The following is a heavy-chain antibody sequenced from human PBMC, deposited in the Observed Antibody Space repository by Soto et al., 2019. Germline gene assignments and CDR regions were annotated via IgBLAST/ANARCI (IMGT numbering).Heavy chain of an antibody. D-gene: IGHD3-22*01. CDR2: IYPDDSDT. V-gene: IGHV5-51*01. CDR3: AKSPKVISTSFDY. J-gene: IGHJ4*02. CDR1: GFSFTNYW. Sequence: SGESLKISCKASGFSFTNYWIAWVRQVPGKGLEWMGIIYPDDSDTRYSPSFQGQVTISRDNSKNTLFLQMNSLRAEDAAIYYCAKSPKVISTSFDYWGQGSLVTVSS.